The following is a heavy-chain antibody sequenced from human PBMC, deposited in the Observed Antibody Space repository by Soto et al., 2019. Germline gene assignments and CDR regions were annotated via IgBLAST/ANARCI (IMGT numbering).Heavy chain of an antibody. J-gene: IGHJ4*02. CDR3: ARDSGDTTLRQWGRSFHY. CDR1: GFTFTNYY. CDR2: INPSGGGT. V-gene: IGHV1-46*01. Sequence: QVQLVQSGAEVKKPGASVKVSCKASGFTFTNYYIHWVRQAPGQGLEWMGLINPSGGGTFYAQKFQCRVNVTRDTSTGTVYMELSNLRSEDTAVYFCARDSGDTTLRQWGRSFHYWGQGTLVTVSS. D-gene: IGHD1-1*01.